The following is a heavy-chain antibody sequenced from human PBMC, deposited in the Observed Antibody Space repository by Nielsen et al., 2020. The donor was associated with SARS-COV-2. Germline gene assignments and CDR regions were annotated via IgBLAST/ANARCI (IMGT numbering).Heavy chain of an antibody. CDR1: GYTFTGYY. Sequence: ASVKVSCKVSGYTFTGYYMHWVRQAPGQGLEWMGWINPNSGGTNYAQKFQGRVTMTRDTSISTAYMELSRLRSDDAAVYYCARDGAARPYAFDIWGQGTMVTVSS. J-gene: IGHJ3*02. CDR3: ARDGAARPYAFDI. CDR2: INPNSGGT. V-gene: IGHV1-2*02. D-gene: IGHD6-6*01.